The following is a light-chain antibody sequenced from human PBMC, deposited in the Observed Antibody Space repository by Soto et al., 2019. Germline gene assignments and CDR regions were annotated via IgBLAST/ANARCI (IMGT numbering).Light chain of an antibody. CDR3: QSYDSSNLNV. CDR1: SGSIASNY. Sequence: NFMLTQPHSVSESPGKTVTISCTRSSGSIASNYVQWYQQRPGSAPTTVIYEDNQRPSGVPDRFSGSIDSSSNSASLTISGLKTEDEADHYCQSYDSSNLNVFGSGTQLTVL. V-gene: IGLV6-57*04. J-gene: IGLJ6*01. CDR2: EDN.